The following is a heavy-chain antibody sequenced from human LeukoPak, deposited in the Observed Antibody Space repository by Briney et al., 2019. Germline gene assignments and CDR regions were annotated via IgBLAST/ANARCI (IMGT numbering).Heavy chain of an antibody. CDR1: GFIFDDYA. D-gene: IGHD2/OR15-2a*01. Sequence: GGSLRLSCAASGFIFDDYAMHWVRQAPGKGLEWVSNISWNSGSITYADSVKGRFTISRDNAKNSLYLQMNSLRVDDTAVYYCARVRGGNWGRGTLVTVSS. CDR2: ISWNSGSI. V-gene: IGHV3-9*01. J-gene: IGHJ1*01. CDR3: ARVRGGN.